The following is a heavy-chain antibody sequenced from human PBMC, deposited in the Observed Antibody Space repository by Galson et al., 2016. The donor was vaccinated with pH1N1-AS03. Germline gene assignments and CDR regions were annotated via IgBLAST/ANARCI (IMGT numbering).Heavy chain of an antibody. CDR3: ARDPEKYDFWSGYLRGMDV. Sequence: TLSLTCTVSGDSISSSDYYWSWVRQPAGKGLEWIGRIYTSGSTNYNPSLKRRVTILVDTSKNQFSLNLSSVTAADTAVYYCARDPEKYDFWSGYLRGMDVWGQGTTVTVSS. V-gene: IGHV4-61*02. J-gene: IGHJ6*02. D-gene: IGHD3-3*01. CDR2: IYTSGST. CDR1: GDSISSSDYY.